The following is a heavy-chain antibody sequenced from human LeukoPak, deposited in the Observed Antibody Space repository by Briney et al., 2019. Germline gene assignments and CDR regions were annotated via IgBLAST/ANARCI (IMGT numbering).Heavy chain of an antibody. CDR1: GGSISSGGYY. J-gene: IGHJ4*02. D-gene: IGHD5-12*01. Sequence: SQTLSLTCAVSGGSISSGGYYWSWIRQPPGKGLEWIGYIYHSGSTYYNPSLKSRVTISVDRSKNQFSLKLSSVTAADTAVYYCARTRGYSGYDSFDYWGLGTLVTVSS. CDR2: IYHSGST. V-gene: IGHV4-30-2*01. CDR3: ARTRGYSGYDSFDY.